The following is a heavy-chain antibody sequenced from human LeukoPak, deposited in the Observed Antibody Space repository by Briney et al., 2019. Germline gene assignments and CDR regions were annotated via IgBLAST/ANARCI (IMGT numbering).Heavy chain of an antibody. CDR1: GYTFTSYA. CDR3: ARVNYYDSSGYDGEYYFDY. Sequence: ASVKVSCKASGYTFTSYAMNWVRQAPGQGLEWMGWINTNTGNPTYAQGFTGRFVFSLDTSVSTAYLQISSLKAEDTAVYYCARVNYYDSSGYDGEYYFDYWGQGTLVTVSS. D-gene: IGHD3-22*01. J-gene: IGHJ4*02. V-gene: IGHV7-4-1*02. CDR2: INTNTGNP.